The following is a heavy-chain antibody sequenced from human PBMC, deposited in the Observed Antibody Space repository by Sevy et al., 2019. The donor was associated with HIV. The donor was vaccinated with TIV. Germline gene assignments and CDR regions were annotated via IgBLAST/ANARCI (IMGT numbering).Heavy chain of an antibody. CDR1: GFIFTSYT. D-gene: IGHD2-15*01. CDR2: SRGCGNDM. CDR3: ARDHGDCSGESCYSGGY. Sequence: GGSLRLSCSASGFIFTSYTMIWVRQAPGRGLEWVASSRGCGNDMHYADSVKGRFTMSRDNAKNLVYLQMNGLRTEDTAVYYCARDHGDCSGESCYSGGYWGQGTQVTVSS. V-gene: IGHV3-21*06. J-gene: IGHJ4*02.